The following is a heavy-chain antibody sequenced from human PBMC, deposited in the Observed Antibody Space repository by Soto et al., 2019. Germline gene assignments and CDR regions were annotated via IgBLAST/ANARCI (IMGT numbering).Heavy chain of an antibody. D-gene: IGHD3-16*01. CDR2: ISYDGSNK. Sequence: QVQLVESGEGVVQPGRSLRLSCAASGFTFSSYGMHWVRQAPGKGLEWVAVISYDGSNKYYADSVKGRFTISRDNSKNTLYLQMNSLRTEDTAVYYCAKDRVESGLGEVDYWGQGILVTVSS. V-gene: IGHV3-30*18. CDR1: GFTFSSYG. CDR3: AKDRVESGLGEVDY. J-gene: IGHJ4*02.